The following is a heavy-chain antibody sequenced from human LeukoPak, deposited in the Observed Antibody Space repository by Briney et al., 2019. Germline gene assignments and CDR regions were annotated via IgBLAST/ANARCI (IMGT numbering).Heavy chain of an antibody. D-gene: IGHD1-26*01. CDR3: AKGSGWEMSYYYYYMDV. CDR1: GFTFSSYA. CDR2: ISGSGGST. V-gene: IGHV3-23*01. J-gene: IGHJ6*03. Sequence: GGSLRLSCAASGFTFSSYAMSWVRQAPGKGLEWVSAISGSGGSTYYADSVKGRFTISRDNSKNTLYLQMNSLRAEDTAVYYCAKGSGWEMSYYYYYMDVWGKGTTVTISS.